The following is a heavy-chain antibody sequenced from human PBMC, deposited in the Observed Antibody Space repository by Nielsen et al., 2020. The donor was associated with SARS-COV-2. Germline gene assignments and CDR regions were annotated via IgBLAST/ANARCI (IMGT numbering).Heavy chain of an antibody. V-gene: IGHV1-24*01. Sequence: ASVKVSCKVSGYTLTELSMHWVRQAPGKGLEWMGGFDPEDGETIYAQKFQGRVTMTEDTSTDTAVYYCATSTPLVRSAWFDPWGQGTLVTVSS. D-gene: IGHD3-10*01. CDR1: GYTLTELS. CDR2: FDPEDGET. CDR3: P. J-gene: IGHJ5*02.